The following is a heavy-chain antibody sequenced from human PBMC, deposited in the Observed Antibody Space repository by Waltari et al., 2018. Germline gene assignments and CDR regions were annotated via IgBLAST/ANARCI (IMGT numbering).Heavy chain of an antibody. CDR3: ARARGSSSWPQPFDY. Sequence: QVQLQESGPGLVKPSQTLSLTCTVSGGSISSGSYYWSWIRQPAGKGLEWIGRIYTSGSTNYNPSLKSRVTISVDTSKNQFSLKLSSVTAADTAVYYCARARGSSSWPQPFDYWGQGTLVTVSS. CDR2: IYTSGST. V-gene: IGHV4-61*02. J-gene: IGHJ4*02. CDR1: GGSISSGSYY. D-gene: IGHD6-13*01.